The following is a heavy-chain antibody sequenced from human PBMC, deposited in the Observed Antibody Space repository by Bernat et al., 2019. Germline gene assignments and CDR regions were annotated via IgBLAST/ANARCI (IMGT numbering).Heavy chain of an antibody. J-gene: IGHJ5*02. CDR3: AGGGLRFAGT. V-gene: IGHV3-23*01. CDR2: ISGSGGST. D-gene: IGHD3-16*01. CDR1: GFTFSSYA. Sequence: EVQLLESGGGLVQPGGSLRLSCAASGFTFSSYAMSWVRQAPGKGLEWVSAISGSGGSTYYAVSVKGRFTISRDNSKTTLYLQMNSLRAEDTAIYYCAGGGLRFAGTWGQGTLVTVSS.